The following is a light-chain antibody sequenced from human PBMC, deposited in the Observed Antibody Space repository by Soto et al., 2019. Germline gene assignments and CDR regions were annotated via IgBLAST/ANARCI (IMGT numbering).Light chain of an antibody. V-gene: IGKV3-15*01. J-gene: IGKJ4*01. Sequence: EIVMTQSPATLSVSPGERATLSCRASQSVSNNVAWYQQKPGQAPRLLIYHAATRATGIPARFSGSGSGTELPLTISSLQSEDFAVYYCQQYNEWPLTFGGGTKVEIK. CDR2: HAA. CDR3: QQYNEWPLT. CDR1: QSVSNN.